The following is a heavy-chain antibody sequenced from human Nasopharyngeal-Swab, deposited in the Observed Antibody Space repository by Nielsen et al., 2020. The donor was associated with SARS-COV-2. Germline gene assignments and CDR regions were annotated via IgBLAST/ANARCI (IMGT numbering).Heavy chain of an antibody. J-gene: IGHJ3*02. Sequence: SLKISCAASGFTFDNYAMHWVRQAPGKGLEWVSGISWNSGSIGYADSVKGRFTISRDNSKNTLYLQMNSLRAEDTAVYYCARPYSGSYYGAFDIWGQGTMVTVSS. CDR3: ARPYSGSYYGAFDI. V-gene: IGHV3-9*01. CDR2: ISWNSGSI. CDR1: GFTFDNYA. D-gene: IGHD1-26*01.